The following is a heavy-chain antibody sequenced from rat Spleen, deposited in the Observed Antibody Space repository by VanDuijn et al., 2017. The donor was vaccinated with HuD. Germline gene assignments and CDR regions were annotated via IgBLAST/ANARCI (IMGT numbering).Heavy chain of an antibody. J-gene: IGHJ4*01. CDR1: GFTFNNYD. CDR2: ISPSGGNT. V-gene: IGHV5-25*01. Sequence: EVKLVESGGGLVQPGRSLKLSCAASGFTFNNYDMAWVRQAPTKGLEWVASISPSGGNTYYPDSVKGRFTISRDNAESTLYLQMDSLRSDDTATYYCAGLSYYVMDAWGQGASVTVSS. CDR3: AGLSYYVMDA.